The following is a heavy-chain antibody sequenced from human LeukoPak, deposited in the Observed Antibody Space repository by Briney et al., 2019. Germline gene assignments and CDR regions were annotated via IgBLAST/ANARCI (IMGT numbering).Heavy chain of an antibody. CDR2: IYPGGSDT. CDR3: ARGELGYCSGGSCYRFDP. CDR1: GYSFTSYW. Sequence: GESLKISCKGSGYSFTSYWIGWVRQMPRKGLEWMGIIYPGGSDTRYSPSFQGQVTISADKSISTAYLQWSSLKASDTAMYYCARGELGYCSGGSCYRFDPWGQGTLVTVSS. V-gene: IGHV5-51*01. D-gene: IGHD2-15*01. J-gene: IGHJ5*02.